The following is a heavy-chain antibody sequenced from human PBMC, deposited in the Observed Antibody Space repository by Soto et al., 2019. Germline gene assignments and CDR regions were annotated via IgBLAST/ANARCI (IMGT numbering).Heavy chain of an antibody. Sequence: QVQLVESGGGVVQPGTSLRLSCVGSGFTFRSFVIHWVRQAPGRGLEWVALTSYDGTNKYFGDSVKGRFTISRDNSRNTVDLQMDSLRLEDTALYYCARWGTTGGLDFWGQGTLVSVSS. V-gene: IGHV3-30*19. J-gene: IGHJ4*02. D-gene: IGHD3-16*01. CDR3: ARWGTTGGLDF. CDR2: TSYDGTNK. CDR1: GFTFRSFV.